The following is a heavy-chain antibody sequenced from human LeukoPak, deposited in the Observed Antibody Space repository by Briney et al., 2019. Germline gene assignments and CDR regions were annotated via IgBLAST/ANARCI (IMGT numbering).Heavy chain of an antibody. Sequence: SETLSLTCTVSGGSISSYYWSWIRQPPGKGLEWIGYIYYSGSTNYNPSLKSRVTISVDTSKNQFSLKLSSVTAADTAVYYCARRSPRSWYRADIDYWGQGTLVTVSS. D-gene: IGHD6-13*01. CDR3: ARRSPRSWYRADIDY. CDR2: IYYSGST. V-gene: IGHV4-59*12. CDR1: GGSISSYY. J-gene: IGHJ4*02.